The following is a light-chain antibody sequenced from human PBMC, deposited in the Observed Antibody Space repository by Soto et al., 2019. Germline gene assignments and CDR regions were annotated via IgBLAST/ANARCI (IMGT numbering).Light chain of an antibody. V-gene: IGLV2-11*01. J-gene: IGLJ1*01. CDR2: DVS. Sequence: QSALTQPRSVSGSPGQSVTISCTGTSSDVGGYNYVSWYQQHPGKAPKLMIYDVSKRPSGVPDRFSGSKSGNTASLTISGLQAEDEADYYCCSDAGSYTCVFGTGTKLTVL. CDR3: CSDAGSYTCV. CDR1: SSDVGGYNY.